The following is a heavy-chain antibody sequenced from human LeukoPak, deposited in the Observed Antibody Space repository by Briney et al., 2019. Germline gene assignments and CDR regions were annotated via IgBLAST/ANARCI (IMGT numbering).Heavy chain of an antibody. D-gene: IGHD6-19*01. Sequence: SETLSLTCTVSGVSIRSSYYYWGWIRQPPGKGLEWIGEINHSGSTNYNPSLKSRVTISVDTSKNQFSLKLSSVTAADTAVYYCARGRGWYPIFDYWGQGTLVTVSS. V-gene: IGHV4-39*07. CDR3: ARGRGWYPIFDY. J-gene: IGHJ4*02. CDR2: INHSGST. CDR1: GVSIRSSYYY.